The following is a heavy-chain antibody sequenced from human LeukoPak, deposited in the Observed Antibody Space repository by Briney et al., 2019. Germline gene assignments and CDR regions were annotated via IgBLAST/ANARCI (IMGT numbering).Heavy chain of an antibody. CDR1: GGTFSSYA. CDR3: ARLRYGNWFDP. CDR2: ISAYNGNT. Sequence: ASVKVSCKASGGTFSSYAISWVRQAPGQGLEWMGWISAYNGNTNYAQKLQGRVTMTTDTSTSTAYMELRSLRSDDTAVYYCARLRYGNWFDPWGQGTLVTVSS. D-gene: IGHD4-17*01. V-gene: IGHV1-18*01. J-gene: IGHJ5*02.